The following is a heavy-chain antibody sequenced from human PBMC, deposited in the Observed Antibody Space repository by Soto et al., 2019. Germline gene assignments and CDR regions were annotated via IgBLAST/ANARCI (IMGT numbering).Heavy chain of an antibody. CDR1: GLSLSTSGVG. D-gene: IGHD3-22*01. V-gene: IGHV2-5*02. Sequence: SGPTLVNPTQTLTLTCTFSGLSLSTSGVGVGWIRQPPGKALEWLALIYRDDDKRYSPSLKSRLTITKDTSKNQVVLTMTNMDPVDTATYYCAHITRYYDSSGSLDYWGQGTLVTVS. CDR2: IYRDDDK. CDR3: AHITRYYDSSGSLDY. J-gene: IGHJ4*02.